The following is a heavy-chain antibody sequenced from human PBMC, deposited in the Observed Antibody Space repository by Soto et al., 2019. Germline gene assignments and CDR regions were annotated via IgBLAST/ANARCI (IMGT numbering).Heavy chain of an antibody. J-gene: IGHJ4*02. Sequence: GGSLRLSCAASGFTFSSYSMNWVRQAPGKGLEWVSYISSSSSTIYYADSVKGRFTISRDNAKNSLYLQMNSLRDEDTAVYYCARDAAYCGGDCYSGIDYWGQGTLVTVSS. V-gene: IGHV3-48*02. CDR3: ARDAAYCGGDCYSGIDY. CDR2: ISSSSSTI. D-gene: IGHD2-21*02. CDR1: GFTFSSYS.